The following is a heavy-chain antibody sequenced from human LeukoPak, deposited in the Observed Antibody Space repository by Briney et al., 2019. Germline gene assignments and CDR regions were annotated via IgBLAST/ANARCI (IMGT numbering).Heavy chain of an antibody. Sequence: ASVKVSCKASGYTFTSYGISWVRQAPGQGLEWMGWISAYNGNTNYAQKLQGRVTMTTDTSTSTAYMELRSLRSDNTAVYYCARPRWLDLDFDYWGQGTLVTVSS. CDR3: ARPRWLDLDFDY. V-gene: IGHV1-18*01. J-gene: IGHJ4*02. D-gene: IGHD6-19*01. CDR2: ISAYNGNT. CDR1: GYTFTSYG.